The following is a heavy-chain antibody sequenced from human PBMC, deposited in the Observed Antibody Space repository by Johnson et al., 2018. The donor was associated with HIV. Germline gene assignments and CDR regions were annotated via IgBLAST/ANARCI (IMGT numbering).Heavy chain of an antibody. D-gene: IGHD3-22*01. J-gene: IGHJ3*02. CDR2: ISYDGSNN. CDR1: GFTSTNCA. V-gene: IGHV3-30*07. Sequence: QVQLVESGGGVVQPGRSLRLSCAASGFTSTNCARHWVRQAPGISYDGSNNYYADSVKGRFTISRDNANNTLYLQMNSLRAEDTAVYYCAGHSSGVRDDAFDIWGPGTMVTVSS. CDR3: AGHSSGVRDDAFDI.